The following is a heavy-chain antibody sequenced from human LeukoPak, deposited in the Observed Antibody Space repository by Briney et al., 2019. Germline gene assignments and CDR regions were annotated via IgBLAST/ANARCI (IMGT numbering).Heavy chain of an antibody. J-gene: IGHJ4*02. D-gene: IGHD3-22*01. CDR2: ISSNGGGT. CDR3: AKGFSGYYDYFDY. Sequence: GGSLRLSCSASGFTFSTYAMHWVRQAPGKGLEYVSAISSNGGGTYYADSVKGRFTISRDNSKNTLYLQMNSLRAEDTAVYYCAKGFSGYYDYFDYWGQGTLVTVSS. CDR1: GFTFSTYA. V-gene: IGHV3-64*04.